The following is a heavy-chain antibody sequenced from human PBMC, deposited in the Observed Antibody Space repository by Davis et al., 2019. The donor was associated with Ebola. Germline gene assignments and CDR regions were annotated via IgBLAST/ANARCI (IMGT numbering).Heavy chain of an antibody. J-gene: IGHJ4*02. Sequence: GGSLRLSCAASGFTFSSYGMHWVRQAPGKGLEWVAVISYDGSNKYSADSVKGRFTISRDNSKNTLYLQMNSLRAEATAVYYCAKDQYYGSGSYFDYWGQGTLVTVSS. D-gene: IGHD3-10*01. CDR3: AKDQYYGSGSYFDY. CDR1: GFTFSSYG. V-gene: IGHV3-30*18. CDR2: ISYDGSNK.